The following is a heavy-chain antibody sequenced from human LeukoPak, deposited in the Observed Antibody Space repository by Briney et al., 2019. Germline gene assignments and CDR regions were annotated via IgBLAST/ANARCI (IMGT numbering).Heavy chain of an antibody. CDR1: GGSISSYY. V-gene: IGHV4-59*12. CDR3: ARPPARTYRSGSSPYFDY. D-gene: IGHD3-10*01. CDR2: IYYSGST. Sequence: SETLSLTCTVSGGSISSYYWSWIRQPPGKGLEWIGYIYYSGSTNYNPSLKSRVTISVDTSENQFSLNLSSVTAADTAVYYCARPPARTYRSGSSPYFDYWGQGTLVTVSS. J-gene: IGHJ4*02.